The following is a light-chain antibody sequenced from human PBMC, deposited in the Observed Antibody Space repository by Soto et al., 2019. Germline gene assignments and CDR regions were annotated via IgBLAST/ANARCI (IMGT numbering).Light chain of an antibody. V-gene: IGKV3D-15*01. CDR2: GAS. CDR3: QQYNNWPYT. J-gene: IGKJ3*01. Sequence: MVMTQSPATLSVSPGERATLSCRASQSVSTKLAWYQQKPGQAPRLLIYGASTRATGIPARFGGSGSGTDFTLTISSLQSEDFAVYYCQQYNNWPYTFGPGTRVDIK. CDR1: QSVSTK.